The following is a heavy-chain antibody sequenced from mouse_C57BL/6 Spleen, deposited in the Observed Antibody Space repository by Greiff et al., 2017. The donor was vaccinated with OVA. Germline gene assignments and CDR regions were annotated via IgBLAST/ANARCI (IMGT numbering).Heavy chain of an antibody. V-gene: IGHV1-52*01. CDR3: ARRATVVAEGAMDY. Sequence: VQLQQPGAELVRPGSSVKLSCKASGYTFTSYWMHWVKQRPIQGLEWIGNIDPSDSETHYNQKFKDKATLTVDKSSSTAYMQLSSLTSEDSAVYYCARRATVVAEGAMDYWGQGTSVTVSS. J-gene: IGHJ4*01. D-gene: IGHD1-1*01. CDR1: GYTFTSYW. CDR2: IDPSDSET.